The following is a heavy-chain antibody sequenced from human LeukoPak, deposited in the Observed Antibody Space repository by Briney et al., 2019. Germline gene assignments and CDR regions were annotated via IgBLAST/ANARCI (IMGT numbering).Heavy chain of an antibody. Sequence: PGGSLRLSCAASGFTFGHYWMIWVRQAPGKGLEWVGNIKQDGSEKRYADSVRGRFSISRDNAQTSLYLQMNSLRAEDTAVYYCARASDPWLQLTWGQGTLVTVSS. J-gene: IGHJ5*02. V-gene: IGHV3-7*05. CDR3: ARASDPWLQLT. CDR1: GFTFGHYW. CDR2: IKQDGSEK. D-gene: IGHD5-24*01.